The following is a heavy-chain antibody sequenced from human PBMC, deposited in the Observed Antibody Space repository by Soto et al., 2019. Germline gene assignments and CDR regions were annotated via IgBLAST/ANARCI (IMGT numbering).Heavy chain of an antibody. CDR2: IDWDDDK. D-gene: IGHD3-10*01. V-gene: IGHV2-70*04. J-gene: IGHJ4*02. Sequence: GSGPTLVNPTQTLTLTCTFSGFSLRTTGMRVSWIRQPPGKALEWLARIDWDDDKFYSTSLKTRLTISKDTSENQVALTMTNMDPVDTATYYCARTAGYYRGRHFDFWGQGTLVTVSS. CDR3: ARTAGYYRGRHFDF. CDR1: GFSLRTTGMR.